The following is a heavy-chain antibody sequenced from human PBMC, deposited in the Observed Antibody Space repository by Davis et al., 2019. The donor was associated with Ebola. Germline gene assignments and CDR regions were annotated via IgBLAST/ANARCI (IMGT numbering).Heavy chain of an antibody. CDR1: GYSFTSYW. CDR2: IYPGDSDT. D-gene: IGHD6-13*01. CDR3: ARSERTCSWSVTRYFDY. V-gene: IGHV5-51*01. Sequence: PGGSLRLSCKGSGYSFTSYWIGWVRQMPGKGLEWMGIIYPGDSDTRYSPSFQGQVTISADKSISTAYLQWSSLKASDTAMYYCARSERTCSWSVTRYFDYWGQGTLVTVSS. J-gene: IGHJ4*02.